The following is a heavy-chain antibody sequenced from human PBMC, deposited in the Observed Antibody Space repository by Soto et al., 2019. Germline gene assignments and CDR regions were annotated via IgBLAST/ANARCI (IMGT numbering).Heavy chain of an antibody. V-gene: IGHV3-30-3*01. J-gene: IGHJ4*02. CDR2: ISYDGSNK. CDR1: GFTFSSYA. D-gene: IGHD4-4*01. Sequence: GGSLRLSCAASGFTFSSYAMHWVHQAPGKGLEWVAVISYDGSNKYYADSVKGRFTISRDNSKNTLYLQMNSLRAEDTAVYYCARDGTTVTTWDFDYWGQGTLVTVSS. CDR3: ARDGTTVTTWDFDY.